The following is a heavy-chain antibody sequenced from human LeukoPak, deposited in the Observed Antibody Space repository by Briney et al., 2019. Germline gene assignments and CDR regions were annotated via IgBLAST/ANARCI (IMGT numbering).Heavy chain of an antibody. CDR3: AKDQFYCRDHDCYPSVYYYYYMDV. J-gene: IGHJ6*03. D-gene: IGHD2-21*02. V-gene: IGHV3-21*01. CDR2: ISSRSSYI. CDR1: GFTFSTYT. Sequence: GGSLRLSCAASGFTFSTYTMNWVRQAPGKGLEWVSSISSRSSYIYYADSVKGRFTISRDNAKNSLYLQMNSLRADDTAVYYCAKDQFYCRDHDCYPSVYYYYYMDVWGKGATVTVSS.